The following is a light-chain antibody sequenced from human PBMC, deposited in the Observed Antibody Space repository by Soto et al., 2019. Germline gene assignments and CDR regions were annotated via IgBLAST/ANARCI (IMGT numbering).Light chain of an antibody. J-gene: IGKJ5*01. CDR1: QSVLSSNKNY. V-gene: IGKV4-1*01. CDR3: QQYHSDPIT. CDR2: WAS. Sequence: DIVMTQSPDSLAVSLGERATINCKSSQSVLSSNKNYLAWFQQKPGQPPKLLIYWASARKSGVPDRFSGSVSGTEFTLTISSLQAEDVAVYYCQQYHSDPITFDQGTRLENK.